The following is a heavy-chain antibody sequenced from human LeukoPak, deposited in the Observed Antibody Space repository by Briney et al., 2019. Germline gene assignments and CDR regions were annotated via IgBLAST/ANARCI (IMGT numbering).Heavy chain of an antibody. CDR2: INTYNGNT. D-gene: IGHD1-26*01. CDR3: AREQKSIGSYFNY. J-gene: IGHJ4*02. CDR1: GYTFTSYD. Sequence: ASVKVSCKASGYTFTSYDISWVRQAPGQGLEWMGWINTYNGNTNYPQKLQGRVTMTTDTSTSTAYMELRNLRSDDMAVYYCAREQKSIGSYFNYWGQGTLVTVSS. V-gene: IGHV1-18*03.